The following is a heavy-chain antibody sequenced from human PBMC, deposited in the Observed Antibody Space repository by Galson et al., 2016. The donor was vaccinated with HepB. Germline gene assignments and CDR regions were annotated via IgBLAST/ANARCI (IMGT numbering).Heavy chain of an antibody. Sequence: ETLSLTCTVSGDSITNSRYSWGCVRQPPGKGLDRIGTIYYTGITYYNPSLESRLALSLDPSKTHLSLKVSFVTAADTSVYYCARHTRYYNLPDTTGGYYFDYWGQGILVTVSS. J-gene: IGHJ4*02. V-gene: IGHV4-39*01. CDR3: ARHTRYYNLPDTTGGYYFDY. CDR1: GDSITNSRYS. CDR2: IYYTGIT. D-gene: IGHD3-10*01.